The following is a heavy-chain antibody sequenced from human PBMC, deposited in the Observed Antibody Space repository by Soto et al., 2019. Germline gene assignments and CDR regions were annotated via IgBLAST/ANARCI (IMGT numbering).Heavy chain of an antibody. J-gene: IGHJ6*02. CDR2: IIPMFGTT. CDR1: GGTFSNYA. Sequence: QVQLVQSGAEIKKTGSSVKVSCKASGGTFSNYAINWIRQAPGQGLEWMGGIIPMFGTTYYAQRFQGRVTITADESTSTAYMELSSLTSEDTAIFYCARDLAPVVRGVLSSGMDVWGQGTTVPVSS. V-gene: IGHV1-69*01. D-gene: IGHD3-10*02. CDR3: ARDLAPVVRGVLSSGMDV.